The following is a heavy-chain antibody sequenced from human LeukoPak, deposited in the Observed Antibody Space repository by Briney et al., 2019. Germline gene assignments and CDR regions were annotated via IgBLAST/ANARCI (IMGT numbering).Heavy chain of an antibody. Sequence: PGRSLRLSCAASGFTFSSDSMHWVRQAPGKGLEWVAVISYDGSNKYYTDSVKGRFTISRDNSKNTLYLQMNSLRAEDTAVYYCARGYCTNGVCYTLRAFDIWGQGTMVTVSS. CDR3: ARGYCTNGVCYTLRAFDI. CDR2: ISYDGSNK. J-gene: IGHJ3*02. CDR1: GFTFSSDS. V-gene: IGHV3-30*04. D-gene: IGHD2-8*01.